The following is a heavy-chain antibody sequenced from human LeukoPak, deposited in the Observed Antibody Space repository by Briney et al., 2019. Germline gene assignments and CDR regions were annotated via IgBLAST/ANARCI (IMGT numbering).Heavy chain of an antibody. J-gene: IGHJ4*02. Sequence: PSETLSLTCTVSGGSISSSYWSWLRQPAGKGLEWIGRIHTSGSTNYNPSLKSRVTISVDTSKNQFSLKLSSVTAADTAVYYCARDGVNYYDISGYDIWGRGTLVTVSS. CDR1: GGSISSSY. D-gene: IGHD3-22*01. CDR3: ARDGVNYYDISGYDI. CDR2: IHTSGST. V-gene: IGHV4-4*07.